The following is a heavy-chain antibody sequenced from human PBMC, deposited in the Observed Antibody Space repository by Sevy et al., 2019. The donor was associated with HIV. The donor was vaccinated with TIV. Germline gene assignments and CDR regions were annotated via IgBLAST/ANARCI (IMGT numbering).Heavy chain of an antibody. CDR3: ARGKSGYGYGLDY. V-gene: IGHV3-66*01. CDR2: MYSDGST. J-gene: IGHJ4*02. Sequence: GGCLRLSCAASGFPVSSNYMSWVRQAPGKGLEWVSVMYSDGSTYQADSVKGRFTISRDNSKNTLYLQMNSLRVEDTAVYYCARGKSGYGYGLDYWGQGTLVTVSS. CDR1: GFPVSSNY. D-gene: IGHD5-18*01.